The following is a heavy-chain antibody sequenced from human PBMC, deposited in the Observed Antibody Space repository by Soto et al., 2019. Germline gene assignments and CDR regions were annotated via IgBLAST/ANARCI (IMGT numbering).Heavy chain of an antibody. CDR3: AKGGGDQRYCDY. J-gene: IGHJ4*02. D-gene: IGHD3-16*01. CDR2: TSHDESNK. Sequence: QVQLVDSGGGVVQPGRSLRLSCTGSGFTFSNYAMHWVRQAPGKGLEWVAITSHDESNKYYAASVKDRFTISRDNSKKTMNLQMNSLGPEETAVYYCAKGGGDQRYCDYWGQGTLVIVSS. V-gene: IGHV3-30*18. CDR1: GFTFSNYA.